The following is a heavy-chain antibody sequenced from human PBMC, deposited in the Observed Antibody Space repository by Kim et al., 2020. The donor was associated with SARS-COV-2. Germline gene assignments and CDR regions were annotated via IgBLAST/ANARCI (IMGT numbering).Heavy chain of an antibody. CDR3: ARSEVTTVTRYFDY. CDR2: INHSGST. Sequence: SETLSLTCAVYGGSFSGYYWSWIRQPPGKGLEWIGEINHSGSTNYNPSLKSRVTISVDTSKNQFSLKLSSVTAADTAVYYCARSEVTTVTRYFDYWGQGTLVTVSS. D-gene: IGHD4-17*01. CDR1: GGSFSGYY. J-gene: IGHJ4*02. V-gene: IGHV4-34*01.